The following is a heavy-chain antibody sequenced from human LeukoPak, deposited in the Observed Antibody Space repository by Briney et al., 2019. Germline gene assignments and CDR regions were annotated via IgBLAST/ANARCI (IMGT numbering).Heavy chain of an antibody. CDR3: AKFPDACTTNCYGIDQYLDY. V-gene: IGHV3-23*01. CDR2: VSGSGHNI. CDR1: GFTFSSYA. D-gene: IGHD2-2*01. J-gene: IGHJ4*02. Sequence: GGSLRLSCAASGFTFSSYAMSWVRQAPGKGLEWVSVVSGSGHNIYYADSVKVRFTIARDNSKNTVYLQMNSLRAEDTAVYYCAKFPDACTTNCYGIDQYLDYWGQGTLVTVSS.